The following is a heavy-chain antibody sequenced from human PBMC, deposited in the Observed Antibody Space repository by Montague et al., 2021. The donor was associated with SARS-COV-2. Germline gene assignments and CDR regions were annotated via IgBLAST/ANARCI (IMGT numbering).Heavy chain of an antibody. CDR2: IYWDDDK. Sequence: PALVKPTQTLTLTCTFSGFSLNTSGEGVGWVRQPPGKALEWLALIYWDDDKRYSPSLKSRSTISKDTTKNEVVLTVANMDPMDTATYYCARYGDYGSWFDPWGQGTLVTVSS. J-gene: IGHJ5*02. CDR1: GFSLNTSGEG. CDR3: ARYGDYGSWFDP. D-gene: IGHD4-17*01. V-gene: IGHV2-5*02.